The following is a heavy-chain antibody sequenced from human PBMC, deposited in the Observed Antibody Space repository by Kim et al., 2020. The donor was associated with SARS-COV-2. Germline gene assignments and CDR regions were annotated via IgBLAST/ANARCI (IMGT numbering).Heavy chain of an antibody. CDR3: AKGDDILTGYYGAY. D-gene: IGHD3-9*01. CDR1: GFTFSSYA. V-gene: IGHV3-23*01. J-gene: IGHJ4*02. CDR2: ISGGGGST. Sequence: GGSLRLSCAASGFTFSSYAMSWVRQAPGKGLEWVSGISGGGGSTYYADSVKGRFTISRDNSKNTLYLQMNSLRAEDTAVYYCAKGDDILTGYYGAYWGQGTLVTVSS.